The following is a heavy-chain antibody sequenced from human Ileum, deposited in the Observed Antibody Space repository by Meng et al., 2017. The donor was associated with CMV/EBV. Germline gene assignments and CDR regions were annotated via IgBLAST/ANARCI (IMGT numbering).Heavy chain of an antibody. CDR1: GGSLGGGYY. CDR3: ARDSAWLIDQ. J-gene: IGHJ4*02. D-gene: IGHD6-19*01. Sequence: QGQPQESGPGLVKPSQTLSLTCTVSGGSLGGGYYWNWIRQPAGKGLEWIGRIYTSGSTNYNPSLKSRFTISVDTSKNQFSLNLTSVTAADTAVYYCARDSAWLIDQWGQGTLVTVSS. V-gene: IGHV4-61*02. CDR2: IYTSGST.